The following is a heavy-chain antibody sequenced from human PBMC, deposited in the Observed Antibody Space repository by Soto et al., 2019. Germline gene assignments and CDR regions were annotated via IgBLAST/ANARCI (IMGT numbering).Heavy chain of an antibody. V-gene: IGHV3-73*01. J-gene: IGHJ4*02. CDR3: TTYGNSSKGFDY. D-gene: IGHD6-6*01. CDR2: IRSRDSDDAT. Sequence: EVQLVESGGGLVHPGGSLKLSCAVSGFTFSGSVMHWVRQAPGKGLEWLGRIRSRDSDDATSYAESVKGRVTISRDDSKNTAYLQVTSLKIEDTALYYCTTYGNSSKGFDYWGQGTLVTVSS. CDR1: GFTFSGSV.